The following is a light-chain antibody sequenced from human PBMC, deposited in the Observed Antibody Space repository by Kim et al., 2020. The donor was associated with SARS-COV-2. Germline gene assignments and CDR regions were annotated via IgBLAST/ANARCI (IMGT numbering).Light chain of an antibody. CDR2: AAS. CDR1: QSISSH. Sequence: DIQMTQSPSSLSASVGDRVTITCRTSQSISSHLNWYHQKPGRAPKLLIYAASTLQGGVPSRFSGSGSETDFTLTISSLQPEDFGTYFCQQSYITSFTFGPGTKVDIK. J-gene: IGKJ3*01. V-gene: IGKV1-39*01. CDR3: QQSYITSFT.